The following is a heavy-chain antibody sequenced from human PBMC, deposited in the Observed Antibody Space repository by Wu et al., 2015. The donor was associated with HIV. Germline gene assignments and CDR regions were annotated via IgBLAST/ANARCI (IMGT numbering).Heavy chain of an antibody. V-gene: IGHV1-69*05. CDR2: IIPIFGTA. CDR1: GGTFSSYA. D-gene: IGHD3-16*01. CDR3: ASLGGSGGGAFDI. J-gene: IGHJ3*02. Sequence: QVQLVQSGAEVKKPGSSVKVSCKASGGTFSSYAISWVRQAPGQGLEWMGGIIPIFGTANYAQKFQGRVTITTDESTSTAYMELNSLRSEDTAVYYCASLGGSGGGAFDIWGQGDNGHRLF.